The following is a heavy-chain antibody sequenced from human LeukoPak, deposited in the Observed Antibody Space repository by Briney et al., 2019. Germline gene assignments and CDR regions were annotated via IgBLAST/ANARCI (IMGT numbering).Heavy chain of an antibody. CDR3: ARAGGSVGWYGTIDS. D-gene: IGHD6-19*01. V-gene: IGHV4-61*09. Sequence: SETLSLTCTVSGGSISSGSYYWTWIRQPAGKGLEWIGHLYTSGSTTYNPSLQSRVTISADTSKNQFSLRLTSVTAADTAVYYCARAGGSVGWYGTIDSWGQGMLVTVPS. CDR2: LYTSGST. CDR1: GGSISSGSYY. J-gene: IGHJ4*02.